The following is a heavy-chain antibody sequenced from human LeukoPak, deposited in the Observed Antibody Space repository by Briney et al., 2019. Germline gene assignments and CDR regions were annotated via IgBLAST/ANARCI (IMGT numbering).Heavy chain of an antibody. J-gene: IGHJ4*02. Sequence: PSETLSLTCTISGGSISSSSYYWGWIRQPPGKGLEWIGSIYYSGSTYYNPSLKSRVTISVDTSKSQFSLKLSSMTAADTAVYYCATFVVVTATFDYWGQGTLVTVSS. D-gene: IGHD2-21*02. CDR3: ATFVVVTATFDY. CDR2: IYYSGST. V-gene: IGHV4-39*01. CDR1: GGSISSSSYY.